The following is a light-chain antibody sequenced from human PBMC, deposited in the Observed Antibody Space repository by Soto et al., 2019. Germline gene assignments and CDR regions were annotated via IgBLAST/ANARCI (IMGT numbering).Light chain of an antibody. Sequence: SVLTPSRATLAFSPLDRAHISCSASQRVSSGYLAWYQQKPGQAPRLLIYGASNRATDIPDRFSGRGSGTDFTLTISRLEPEDFAVYYCQQYGSSPPSSTFGQGTGLEI. V-gene: IGKV3-20*01. CDR2: GAS. CDR1: QRVSSGY. CDR3: QQYGSSPPSST. J-gene: IGKJ5*01.